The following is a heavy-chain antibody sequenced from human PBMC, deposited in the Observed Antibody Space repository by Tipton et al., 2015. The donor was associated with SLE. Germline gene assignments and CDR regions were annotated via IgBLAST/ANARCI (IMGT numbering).Heavy chain of an antibody. D-gene: IGHD6-13*01. V-gene: IGHV4-59*04. CDR1: GGSISTYY. CDR3: ARAEFSSNWYMYWHFDL. J-gene: IGHJ2*01. Sequence: TLSLTCTVSGGSISTYYWSWIRQPPGKGLEWIGDIDHSGVTHYNPSLKSRVTISRDTSGNQFSLNLHSVTAADTAVYFCARAEFSSNWYMYWHFDLWGRGTLVTVSS. CDR2: IDHSGVT.